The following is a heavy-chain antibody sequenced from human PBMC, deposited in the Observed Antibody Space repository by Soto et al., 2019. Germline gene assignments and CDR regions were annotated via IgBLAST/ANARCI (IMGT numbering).Heavy chain of an antibody. CDR1: GYTFTGYY. D-gene: IGHD3-3*01. J-gene: IGHJ3*02. V-gene: IGHV1-2*04. CDR3: ATTIPPEDAFDI. Sequence: ASVKVSCKASGYTFTGYYMYWARQAPGQGLEWMGWINPNSGGTNYAQKFQGWVTMTRDTSISTAYMELSRLRSDDTAVYYCATTIPPEDAFDIWGQGTMVTVSS. CDR2: INPNSGGT.